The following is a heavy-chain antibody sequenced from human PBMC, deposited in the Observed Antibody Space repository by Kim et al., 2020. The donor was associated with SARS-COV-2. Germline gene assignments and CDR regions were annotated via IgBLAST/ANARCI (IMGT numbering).Heavy chain of an antibody. J-gene: IGHJ6*02. Sequence: GGSLRLSCAASGFTFSSYAMSWVRQAPGKGLEWVSAISGSGGSTYYADPVKGRFTISRDNSKNTLYLQMNSLRAEDTAVYYCAKDEPSVTTSGNYYYGMDVWGQGTTVTVSS. CDR3: AKDEPSVTTSGNYYYGMDV. D-gene: IGHD4-17*01. V-gene: IGHV3-23*01. CDR2: ISGSGGST. CDR1: GFTFSSYA.